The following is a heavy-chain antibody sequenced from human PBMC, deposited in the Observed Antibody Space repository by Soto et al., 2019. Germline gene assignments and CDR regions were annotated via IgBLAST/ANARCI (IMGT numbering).Heavy chain of an antibody. CDR2: ISAYNGNT. V-gene: IGHV1-18*01. D-gene: IGHD2-21*01. CDR3: ARTLNGWLWGLE. Sequence: QVKLVQSGGEVKKPGASVKISCKASGYTFSSYGISWVRKAPGQGLEWMGWISAYNGNTNYAQKFQGRVTMTTDTSTSTASMELRGLRSDETAIYYCARTLNGWLWGLEWGQGTLVTVSS. CDR1: GYTFSSYG. J-gene: IGHJ4*02.